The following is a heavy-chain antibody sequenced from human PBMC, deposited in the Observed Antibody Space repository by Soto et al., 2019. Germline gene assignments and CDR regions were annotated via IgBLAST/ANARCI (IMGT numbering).Heavy chain of an antibody. J-gene: IGHJ6*02. CDR2: INHSGST. CDR3: ARQGFGVLHGLVDV. CDR1: GWPFSVYY. Sequence: SDTLSLTSAFYGWPFSVYYWSWIRQPPGKGLEWIGEINHSGSTNYNPSLKSRVTISVDTSKNQFSLKLRSVTAADTALYYCARQGFGVLHGLVDVWGQGTTVT. V-gene: IGHV4-34*01. D-gene: IGHD3-10*01.